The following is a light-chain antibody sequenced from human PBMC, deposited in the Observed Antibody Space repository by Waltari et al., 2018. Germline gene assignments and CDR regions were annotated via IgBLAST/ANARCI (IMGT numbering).Light chain of an antibody. J-gene: IGLJ1*01. CDR3: CSYAGGTTYV. V-gene: IGLV2-23*02. CDR2: EVS. Sequence: QPALTHPPSASGSPGQSITLSSPGPTSDVGNYNVSSWYQQYPGKAPKFIIYEVSEGPSGVSNRFSGSKSGNTASLTISGLQAEDEADYYCCSYAGGTTYVFGTGTKVTVL. CDR1: TSDVGNYNV.